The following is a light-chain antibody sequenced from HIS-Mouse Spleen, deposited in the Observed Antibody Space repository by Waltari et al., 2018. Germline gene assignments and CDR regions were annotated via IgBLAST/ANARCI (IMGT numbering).Light chain of an antibody. CDR3: SSYTSSSTEV. V-gene: IGLV2-14*03. CDR1: SSDVGGYNY. Sequence: QSALTQPAAVSGSPGQSITIPCTGTSSDVGGYNYVPWYQPHPGKAPKLMIYDVSNRPSGVSNRFSGSKSGNTASLTISGLQAEDEADYYCSSYTSSSTEVFGGGTKLTVL. CDR2: DVS. J-gene: IGLJ2*01.